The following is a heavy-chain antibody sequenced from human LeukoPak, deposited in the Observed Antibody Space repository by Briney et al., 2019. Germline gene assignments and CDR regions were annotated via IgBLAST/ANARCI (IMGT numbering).Heavy chain of an antibody. CDR3: ARDHPIERREGYDWVGPRRFDY. Sequence: SVTVSCKASGGTFSSYAISWVRQAPGQGLEWMGGIIPIFGTANYAQKFQGRVTITADESTNTAYMELSRLRSDDTAVYYCARDHPIERREGYDWVGPRRFDYWGQGTLVTVSS. J-gene: IGHJ4*02. D-gene: IGHD5-12*01. V-gene: IGHV1-69*13. CDR1: GGTFSSYA. CDR2: IIPIFGTA.